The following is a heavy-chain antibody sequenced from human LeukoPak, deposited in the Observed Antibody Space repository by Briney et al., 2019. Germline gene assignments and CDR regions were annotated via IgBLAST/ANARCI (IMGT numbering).Heavy chain of an antibody. V-gene: IGHV3-7*01. CDR2: IKQAGSEK. D-gene: IGHD2-8*01. CDR3: AREARGDIVLMAY. CDR1: GFTFSSYS. Sequence: PGGSLRLSCAASGFTFSSYSMNWVRQAPGKGLEWVANIKQAGSEKNYVDSVKGRFTISRDNSKNTLYLQLNSLRAEDTAVYYCAREARGDIVLMAYWGQGTLVTVSS. J-gene: IGHJ4*02.